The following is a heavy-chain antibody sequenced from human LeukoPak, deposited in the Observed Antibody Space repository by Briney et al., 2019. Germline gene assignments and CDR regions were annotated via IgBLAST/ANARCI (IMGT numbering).Heavy chain of an antibody. J-gene: IGHJ5*02. D-gene: IGHD6-6*01. CDR1: GGSISSSSYY. Sequence: SETLSLTCTVSGGSISSSSYYWSWIRQPAGKGLEWIGRIYTSGSTNYNPSLKSRVTISVDKSKNQFSLKLSPVTAADTAVYYCARSLDSSSSGGWFDPWGQGTLVTVSS. CDR2: IYTSGST. V-gene: IGHV4-61*02. CDR3: ARSLDSSSSGGWFDP.